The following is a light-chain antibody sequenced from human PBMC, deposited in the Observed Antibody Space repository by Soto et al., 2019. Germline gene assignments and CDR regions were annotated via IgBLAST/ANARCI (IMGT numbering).Light chain of an antibody. CDR1: QTVRNNY. J-gene: IGKJ4*01. CDR3: QQFSSYPLT. V-gene: IGKV3-20*01. CDR2: DAS. Sequence: FVLTQSPGTLSLSPGERATLSCRASQTVRNNYLAWYQQKPGQAPRLLIYDASSRATGIQDRFSGGGSGTDFTLTLSRMEPEDFAVYYCQQFSSYPLTFGGGTK.